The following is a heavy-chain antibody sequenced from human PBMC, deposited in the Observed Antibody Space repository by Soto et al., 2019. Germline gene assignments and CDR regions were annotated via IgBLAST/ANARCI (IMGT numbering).Heavy chain of an antibody. CDR2: IWYDGSNN. Sequence: GGSLRLSCAASGFTFSSYGMHWVRQAPGKGLEWVAVIWYDGSNNYYADSVKGRFTISRDNSKNTLYLQMNSLRAEDTAAYYCARDWHNWNYPGRLDYWGQGTLVTVS. CDR1: GFTFSSYG. V-gene: IGHV3-33*01. J-gene: IGHJ4*02. D-gene: IGHD1-7*01. CDR3: ARDWHNWNYPGRLDY.